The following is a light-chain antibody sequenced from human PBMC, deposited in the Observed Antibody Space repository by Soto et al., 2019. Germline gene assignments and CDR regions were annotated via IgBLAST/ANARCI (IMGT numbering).Light chain of an antibody. J-gene: IGLJ3*02. Sequence: QSALTQPPSASGSPGQSVTISCTGTSSDVGAYKYVSWYQQYPGKAPKLMIYEVSNRPSGVPNRFSGSKSGNTASLTVSGLQAEDEADYYCTSYAGSSTWVFGGGTKLTVL. CDR1: SSDVGAYKY. CDR2: EVS. V-gene: IGLV2-8*01. CDR3: TSYAGSSTWV.